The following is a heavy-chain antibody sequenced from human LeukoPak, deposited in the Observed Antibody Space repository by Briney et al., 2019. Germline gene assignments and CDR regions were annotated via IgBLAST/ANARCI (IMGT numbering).Heavy chain of an antibody. Sequence: GGSLRLSCAASGFTFSSYSMNWVRQAPGKGLEWVSSISSSSSYIYYADSVKGRFTISRDNAKNSLYLQMNSLRAEDTAVYYCARGPSAYSSECDYWGQGTLVTVSS. CDR1: GFTFSSYS. CDR2: ISSSSSYI. D-gene: IGHD5-18*01. J-gene: IGHJ4*02. CDR3: ARGPSAYSSECDY. V-gene: IGHV3-21*01.